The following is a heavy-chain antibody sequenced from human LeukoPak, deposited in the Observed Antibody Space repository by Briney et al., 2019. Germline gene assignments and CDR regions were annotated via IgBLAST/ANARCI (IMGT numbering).Heavy chain of an antibody. D-gene: IGHD3-9*01. Sequence: KPSETLSLTCTVSGGSISSSSYYWGWIRQPPGKGLEWIGRIYYSGSTYYNPSLKSRVTISVDTSKNQFSLKLSSVTAADTAVYYCARFDDDILTGYYKAAFDIWGQGTMVTVSS. V-gene: IGHV4-39*01. CDR2: IYYSGST. CDR3: ARFDDDILTGYYKAAFDI. J-gene: IGHJ3*02. CDR1: GGSISSSSYY.